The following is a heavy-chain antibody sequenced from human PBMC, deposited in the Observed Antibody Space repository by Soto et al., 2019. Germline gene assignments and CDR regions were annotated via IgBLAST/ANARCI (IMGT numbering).Heavy chain of an antibody. V-gene: IGHV4-59*01. CDR2: IYYSGST. CDR1: GGSIRGYD. J-gene: IGHJ6*02. D-gene: IGHD6-6*01. CDR3: AREGTAARPKEYYYYGMDV. Sequence: PSETLSLTCTVSGGSIRGYDGSWIRQHQGKGLEWIGYIYYSGSTNNNPSLKSRVTISVDTSKNQFSLKLSSVTAADTAVYYCAREGTAARPKEYYYYGMDVWGQGTTVTVSS.